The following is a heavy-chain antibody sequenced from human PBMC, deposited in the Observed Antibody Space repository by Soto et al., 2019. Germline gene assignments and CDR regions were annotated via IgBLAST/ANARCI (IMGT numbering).Heavy chain of an antibody. CDR2: ISSGGSII. CDR3: ARDRGYGRAPTYFDY. V-gene: IGHV3-48*03. J-gene: IGHJ4*02. Sequence: PGGSLRLSCAASGFTFSSYEMNWVRQAPGKGLEWVAYISSGGSIIYYADSVKGRFTISRDNAKNSLYLQMNSLRAEDTAVYYCARDRGYGRAPTYFDYWGQGTLVTVSS. D-gene: IGHD3-10*01. CDR1: GFTFSSYE.